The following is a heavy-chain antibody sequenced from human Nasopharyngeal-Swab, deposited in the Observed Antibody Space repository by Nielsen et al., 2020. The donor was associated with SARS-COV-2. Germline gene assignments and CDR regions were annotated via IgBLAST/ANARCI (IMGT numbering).Heavy chain of an antibody. J-gene: IGHJ4*02. V-gene: IGHV3-7*03. Sequence: GGSLRLSCAASGFTSSSYWMSWVRQAPGKGLEWVANIKQDGSEKYYVDSVKGRFTISRDNAKNSLYLQMNSLRAEDTAVYYCARDSRGYSYGYIYFDYWGQGTLVTVSS. CDR3: ARDSRGYSYGYIYFDY. CDR2: IKQDGSEK. D-gene: IGHD5-18*01. CDR1: GFTSSSYW.